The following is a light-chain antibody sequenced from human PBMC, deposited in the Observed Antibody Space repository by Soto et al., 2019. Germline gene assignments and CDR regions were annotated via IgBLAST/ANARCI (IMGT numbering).Light chain of an antibody. V-gene: IGKV3-20*01. CDR3: QHYGGSSYT. CDR1: QSVSSY. CDR2: GAS. Sequence: EIVLTQSPATLSLSPGERATLSCRASQSVSSYLAWYQQKPGQAPRLLIYGASKRAPATPDRFSGSGSGTDFTLTISRLEPEDFAVYYCQHYGGSSYTFGQGTRLEI. J-gene: IGKJ2*01.